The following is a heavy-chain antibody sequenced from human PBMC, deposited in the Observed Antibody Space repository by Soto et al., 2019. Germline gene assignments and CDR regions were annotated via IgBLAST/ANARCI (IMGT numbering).Heavy chain of an antibody. D-gene: IGHD2-21*02. CDR3: ARHHEAQSVAVPALYHFDS. J-gene: IGHJ4*02. CDR1: GDTFISYS. V-gene: IGHV1-46*03. CDR2: INPSSGFT. Sequence: QVQLVQSGAEIKKPGASVKVSCKTSGDTFISYSMHWVRQAPGQGLEWMGVINPSSGFTGFAQKFQGRVTMTGGTSTSTVSMDLSGLASEDTAVYYCARHHEAQSVAVPALYHFDSWGQGTLVTVSS.